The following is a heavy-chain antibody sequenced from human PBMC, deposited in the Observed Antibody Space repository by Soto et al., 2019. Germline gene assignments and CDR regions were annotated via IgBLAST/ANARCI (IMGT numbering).Heavy chain of an antibody. CDR2: INHSGST. CDR3: ARGISVMAAFAGDAPDKYFFDS. V-gene: IGHV4-34*01. J-gene: IGHJ4*02. D-gene: IGHD6-25*01. Sequence: ETLSLTCAVYGGSFSGYYWTWIRQPPEKGLEWIGEINHSGSTNQNPSLKSRVSISVDRSKNQFSLRLRSVTAADTAVYYCARGISVMAAFAGDAPDKYFFDSWSLGTLVTVSS. CDR1: GGSFSGYY.